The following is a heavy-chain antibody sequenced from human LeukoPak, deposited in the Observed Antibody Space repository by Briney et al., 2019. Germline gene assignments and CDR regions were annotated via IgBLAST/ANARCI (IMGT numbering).Heavy chain of an antibody. Sequence: ASVKVSCKTSGYIFTKYDISWVRQAPGQGREWMGWITPYNGNAQSAPKFEGRVTMTTDTSASTAYLELRGLKSDDTAVYYCARETKDGVFFDYWGQGTLVIVSS. D-gene: IGHD6-13*01. J-gene: IGHJ4*02. V-gene: IGHV1-18*01. CDR2: ITPYNGNA. CDR1: GYIFTKYD. CDR3: ARETKDGVFFDY.